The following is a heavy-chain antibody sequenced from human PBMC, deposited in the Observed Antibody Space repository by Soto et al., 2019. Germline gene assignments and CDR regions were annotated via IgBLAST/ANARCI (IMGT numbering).Heavy chain of an antibody. CDR3: ARGLYDSSGYRFDY. D-gene: IGHD3-22*01. J-gene: IGHJ4*02. V-gene: IGHV3-7*05. CDR1: GFTFSSYW. CDR2: IKQDGSEK. Sequence: EVQLVESGGGLVQPGGSLRLSCAASGFTFSSYWMSWVRQAPGKGLEWVANIKQDGSEKYYVDSVKGRSTISRDNAKNSLYLQMNSLRAEDTAVYYCARGLYDSSGYRFDYWGQGTLVTVSS.